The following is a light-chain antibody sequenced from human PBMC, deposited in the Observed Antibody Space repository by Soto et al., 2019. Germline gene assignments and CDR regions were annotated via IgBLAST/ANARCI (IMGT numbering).Light chain of an antibody. CDR1: SSDVGAYNY. Sequence: QSALPQPASGSGAPGQSIPISCTGTSSDVGAYNYVSWYQQHPRKAPKLLIYEVISRPSGVSSRFSGSKSGHTASLTISGLQAEDEASYYCSSYTSTTALWVFGGGTKVTVL. J-gene: IGLJ3*02. CDR2: EVI. V-gene: IGLV2-14*01. CDR3: SSYTSTTALWV.